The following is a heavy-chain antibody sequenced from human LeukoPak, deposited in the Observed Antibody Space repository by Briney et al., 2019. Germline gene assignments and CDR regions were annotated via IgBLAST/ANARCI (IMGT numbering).Heavy chain of an antibody. D-gene: IGHD3-22*01. CDR3: ASSPYGPNSSGYYPLGR. J-gene: IGHJ4*02. V-gene: IGHV3-53*01. CDR2: IYGGGDT. Sequence: GGSLRLSCAASGFTVSNNYMSWVRQAPGKGLEWVSIIYGGGDTYYADSVKGRFTISRDKSKNTLYLQMNSLGAEDTAVYYCASSPYGPNSSGYYPLGRWGQGTLVTVSS. CDR1: GFTVSNNY.